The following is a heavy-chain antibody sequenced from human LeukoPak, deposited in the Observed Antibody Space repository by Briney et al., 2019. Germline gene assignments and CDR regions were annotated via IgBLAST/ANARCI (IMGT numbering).Heavy chain of an antibody. CDR2: IYYSGNT. CDR3: AHFKGGSFDF. V-gene: IGHV4-39*01. CDR1: GGSISSSNYY. Sequence: PSKTLSLTCTVSGGSISSSNYYWGWIRQPPGKGLEWIGSIYYSGNTYYNPSLKSRVTISVDTSKNQFSLKLTSVTAADTAVYYCAHFKGGSFDFWGQGTMVTVSS. D-gene: IGHD1-26*01. J-gene: IGHJ3*01.